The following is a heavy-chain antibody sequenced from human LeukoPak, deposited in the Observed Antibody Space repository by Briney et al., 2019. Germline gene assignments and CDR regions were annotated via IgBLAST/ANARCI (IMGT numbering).Heavy chain of an antibody. V-gene: IGHV4-4*07. CDR1: GGSISSYY. J-gene: IGHJ6*03. CDR2: IYTSGST. D-gene: IGHD6-6*01. CDR3: ASSLIAARDYYYYYMDV. Sequence: SETLSLTCTVSGGSISSYYWSWIRQPAGKGLEWIGRIYTSGSTNYNPSLKSRVTMSVDTPKNQFSLKLSSVTAADTAVYYCASSLIAARDYYYYYMDVWGKGTTVTVSS.